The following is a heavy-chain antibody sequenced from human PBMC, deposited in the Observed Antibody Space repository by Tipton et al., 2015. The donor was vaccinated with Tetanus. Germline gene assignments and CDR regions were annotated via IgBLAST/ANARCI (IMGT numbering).Heavy chain of an antibody. CDR3: ARRGDYVFYYESSGYLWGAAFDI. D-gene: IGHD3-22*01. CDR1: GDSITRDGYS. V-gene: IGHV4-30-2*01. CDR2: ISDGGQS. Sequence: LRLSCTVSGDSITRDGYSWHWIRQPPGKGLEWIGYISDGGQSYYSPSLERRATISRDMSNNHFSLKLNSVTAADTAVYYCARRGDYVFYYESSGYLWGAAFDIWGQGTMVSVSA. J-gene: IGHJ3*02.